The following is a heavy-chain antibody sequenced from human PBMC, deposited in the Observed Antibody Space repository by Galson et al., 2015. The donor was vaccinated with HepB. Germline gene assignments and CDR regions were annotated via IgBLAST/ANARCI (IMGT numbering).Heavy chain of an antibody. CDR1: GFTFSSYS. Sequence: SLRLSCAASGFTFSSYSMNWVRQAPGKGLEWVSYISSSSSTIYYADSVKGRFTISRDNAKNSLYLQMNSLRAEDTAVYYCARAQRRIPSMVPFDYWGQGTLVTVSS. CDR3: ARAQRRIPSMVPFDY. V-gene: IGHV3-48*04. CDR2: ISSSSSTI. J-gene: IGHJ4*02. D-gene: IGHD3-10*01.